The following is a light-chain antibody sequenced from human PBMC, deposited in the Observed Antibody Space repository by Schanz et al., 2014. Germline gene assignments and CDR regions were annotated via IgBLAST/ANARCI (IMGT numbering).Light chain of an antibody. V-gene: IGKV3-20*01. CDR1: QSISSSY. J-gene: IGKJ3*01. CDR2: GAS. CDR3: QQHGHSIS. Sequence: ETVLTQSPVTLSLSPGETATLSCRASQSISSSYLAWYQQKPGQAPRLLIHGASTRATGIPPRFSGSGSGTDFTLTISRLEPEDFAVYYCQQHGHSISFGPGTKVDIK.